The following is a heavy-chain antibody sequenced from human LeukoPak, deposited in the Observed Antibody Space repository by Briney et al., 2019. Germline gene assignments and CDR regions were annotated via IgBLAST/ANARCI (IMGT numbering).Heavy chain of an antibody. CDR2: ISCDGSNK. Sequence: PGGSLRLSCAASGFTFSSYGMHWVRQAPGKGLEWVAVISCDGSNKYYADSVKGRFTISRDNSKNTLYLQMNSLRAEDTAVYYCAKDRIPDYYDSSGYLFDYWGQGTLVTVSS. J-gene: IGHJ4*02. V-gene: IGHV3-30*18. CDR3: AKDRIPDYYDSSGYLFDY. D-gene: IGHD3-22*01. CDR1: GFTFSSYG.